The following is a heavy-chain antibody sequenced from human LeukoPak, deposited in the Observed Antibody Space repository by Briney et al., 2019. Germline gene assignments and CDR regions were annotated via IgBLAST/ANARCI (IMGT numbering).Heavy chain of an antibody. CDR1: GFTFSSYA. V-gene: IGHV3-23*01. Sequence: PGGSLRLSCAASGFTFSSYAMSWVRQAPGKGLEWVSLISGSGASTHYPDSVKGRFTISRDNSKNTLSLQMNSLRAEDTAVYYCAPDLRGSAWSLDDWGQGTLVTVSS. CDR3: APDLRGSAWSLDD. D-gene: IGHD6-13*01. J-gene: IGHJ4*02. CDR2: ISGSGAST.